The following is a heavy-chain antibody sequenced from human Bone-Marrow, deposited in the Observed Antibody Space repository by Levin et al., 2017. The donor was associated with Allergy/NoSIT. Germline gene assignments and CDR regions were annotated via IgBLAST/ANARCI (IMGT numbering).Heavy chain of an antibody. CDR2: ISSGSSYM. V-gene: IGHV3-21*01. Sequence: PGGSLRLSCAASGFTFSSYTMNWVRQAPGKGLEWVSSISSGSSYMYYADSVRGRFTISRDNAKNSLYLQMNSLRAEDTAVYYCPRDKEGDYVWGSYRPDYFDYWGQGTLVTVSS. J-gene: IGHJ4*02. CDR1: GFTFSSYT. CDR3: PRDKEGDYVWGSYRPDYFDY. D-gene: IGHD3-16*02.